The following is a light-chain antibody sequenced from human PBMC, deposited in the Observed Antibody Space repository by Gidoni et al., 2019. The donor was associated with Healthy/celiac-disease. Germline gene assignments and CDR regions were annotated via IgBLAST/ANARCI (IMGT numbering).Light chain of an antibody. CDR3: QQYYSTPQT. J-gene: IGKJ2*01. V-gene: IGKV1-NL1*01. CDR1: QGISNS. Sequence: DIQMTQPPSSLSASVGDRVTITCRASQGISNSLAWYQQEPGKAPKLLLYAASRLESGVPSQFRGSGSGADYTFTISSLQPEDFATYYCQQYYSTPQTFGQGTKLEIK. CDR2: AAS.